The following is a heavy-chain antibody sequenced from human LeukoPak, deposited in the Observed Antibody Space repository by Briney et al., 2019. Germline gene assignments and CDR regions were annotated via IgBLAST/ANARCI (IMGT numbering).Heavy chain of an antibody. V-gene: IGHV5-51*01. J-gene: IGHJ6*02. CDR3: VRSLPGTLLRGYGMDV. CDR1: GYTFTSYW. CDR2: IFPRDSDV. Sequence: PGESLTISFKTSGYTFTSYWIGWVRQTPGKGLECMGVIFPRDSDVRYSPSFQGQVTISADKSTNTAYLHWGSLKASDSAMYYCVRSLPGTLLRGYGMDVWGPGTTVTVS. D-gene: IGHD3-10*01.